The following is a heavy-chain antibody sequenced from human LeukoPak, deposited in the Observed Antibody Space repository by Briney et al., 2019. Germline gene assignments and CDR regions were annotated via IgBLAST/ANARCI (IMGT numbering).Heavy chain of an antibody. D-gene: IGHD2-2*01. Sequence: PGGSLRLSCAASGFTFSDYYMSWIRQAPGKGLEWVSYISSSGSTIYYADSVKGRFTISRDNAKNSLYLQMNSLRAEDTAVYYCARDPSGSTRTYYFDYWGQGTLVTVSS. CDR3: ARDPSGSTRTYYFDY. J-gene: IGHJ4*02. CDR1: GFTFSDYY. V-gene: IGHV3-11*04. CDR2: ISSSGSTI.